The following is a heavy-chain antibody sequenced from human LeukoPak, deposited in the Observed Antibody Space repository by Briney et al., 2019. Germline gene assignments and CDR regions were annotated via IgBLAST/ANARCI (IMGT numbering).Heavy chain of an antibody. V-gene: IGHV3-30-3*01. CDR3: ARDLHGDSDY. J-gene: IGHJ4*02. D-gene: IGHD4-17*01. CDR2: ISYDGSNK. CDR1: GFTFSSYA. Sequence: PGGSLRLSCAASGFTFSSYAMHWVRQAPGKGPEWVAVISYDGSNKYYADSVKGRFTISRDNSKNTLYLQMNSLRAEDTAVYYCARDLHGDSDYWGQGTLVTVSS.